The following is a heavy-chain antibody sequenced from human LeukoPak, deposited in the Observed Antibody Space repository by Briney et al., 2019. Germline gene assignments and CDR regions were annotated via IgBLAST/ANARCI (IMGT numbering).Heavy chain of an antibody. CDR3: AKGVGYYYYYGMDV. Sequence: GGSLRLSCAASGFTFSSYAVSWVRQAPGKGLEWVSAISGSGNSTFYANSVKGRFTISRDISKNTLYLQMNSLRAEDTAVYYCAKGVGYYYYYGMDVWGQGTTVTVSS. V-gene: IGHV3-23*01. J-gene: IGHJ6*02. D-gene: IGHD2-15*01. CDR2: ISGSGNST. CDR1: GFTFSSYA.